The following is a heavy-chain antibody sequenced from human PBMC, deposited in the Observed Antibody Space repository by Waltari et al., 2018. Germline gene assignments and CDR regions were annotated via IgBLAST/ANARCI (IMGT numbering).Heavy chain of an antibody. V-gene: IGHV4-59*01. J-gene: IGHJ5*02. CDR1: GCSISGFY. D-gene: IGHD2-21*02. CDR2: IYYTGST. CDR3: ARGGGGDWEWFDP. Sequence: QVQLQESGPSLLKPSETLSLICTVSGCSISGFYWSWVRQPPGKGLDWIGYIYYTGSTIFNPSRKSRVTMSVDTSKNQFSLKLSSVTAADTAFYYCARGGGGDWEWFDPWGQGTLVTVSS.